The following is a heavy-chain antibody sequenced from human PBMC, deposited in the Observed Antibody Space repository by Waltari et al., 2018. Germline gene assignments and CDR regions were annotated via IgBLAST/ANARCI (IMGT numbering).Heavy chain of an antibody. V-gene: IGHV1-18*04. CDR3: ARGQDYYFDY. J-gene: IGHJ4*02. CDR1: GYTFPHYG. Sequence: QVQLVQSGAEVRKPGASVKVSCEASGYTFPHYGITWVRQAPGQGLEWMGWISAYTGDSYYAQNFQRRFTMTIDTSTNTAYMELRSLRSDDTAFYYCARGQDYYFDYWGQGTLVTLSS. D-gene: IGHD2-15*01. CDR2: ISAYTGDS.